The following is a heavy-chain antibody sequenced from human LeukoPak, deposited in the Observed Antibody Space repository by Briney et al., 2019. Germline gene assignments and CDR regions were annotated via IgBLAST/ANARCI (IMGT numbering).Heavy chain of an antibody. CDR1: GGTFSSYA. D-gene: IGHD6-13*01. V-gene: IGHV1-69*04. CDR2: IIPILGIA. CDR3: ARGGIAAAGEDY. J-gene: IGHJ4*02. Sequence: GASMKVSCKASGGTFSSYAISWVRQAPGQGLEWMGRIIPILGIANYAQKFQGRVTITADKSTSTAYMELSSLRSEDTAVYYCARGGIAAAGEDYWGQGTLVTVSS.